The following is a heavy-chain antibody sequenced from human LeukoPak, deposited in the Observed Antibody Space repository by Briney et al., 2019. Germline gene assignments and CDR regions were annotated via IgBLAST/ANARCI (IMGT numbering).Heavy chain of an antibody. CDR2: IYYSGST. Sequence: SQTLSLTCTVSGGSISSGDYYWSWIRQPPGKGLEWIGYIYYSGSTNYNPSLKSRVTISVDTSKNQFSLKLSSVTAADTAVYYCARDPCSGGSCAGAFDIWGQGTMVTVSS. J-gene: IGHJ3*02. D-gene: IGHD2-15*01. CDR1: GGSISSGDYY. V-gene: IGHV4-61*08. CDR3: ARDPCSGGSCAGAFDI.